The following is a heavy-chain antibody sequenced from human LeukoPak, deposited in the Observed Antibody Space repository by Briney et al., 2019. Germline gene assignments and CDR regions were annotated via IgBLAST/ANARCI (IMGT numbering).Heavy chain of an antibody. Sequence: ASVTVSCKASGYSFTGYAMNWVRQAPGQGLEWMGWINTNTGNPTYAQDFTGRFVFSLDTSVTTAYLQISSLKTEDTAVYYCARALSIAAAAGGYWGQGTLVTVSS. J-gene: IGHJ4*02. D-gene: IGHD6-13*01. CDR2: INTNTGNP. V-gene: IGHV7-4-1*02. CDR3: ARALSIAAAAGGY. CDR1: GYSFTGYA.